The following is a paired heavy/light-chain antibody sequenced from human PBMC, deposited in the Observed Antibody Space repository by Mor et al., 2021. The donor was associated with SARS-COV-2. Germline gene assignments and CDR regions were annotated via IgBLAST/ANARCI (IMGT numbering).Light chain of an antibody. CDR2: EDS. V-gene: IGLV3-10*01. CDR3: YSTDSSGNPLYV. J-gene: IGLJ1*01. CDR1: ALPKKY. Sequence: SYELTQPPSVSVSPGQTARITCSGDALPKKYAYWYQQKSGQAPVLVIYEDSKRPSGIPERFSGSSSGTMATLTISGAQVEDEADYYCYSTDSSGNPLYVFGTGTKVTVL.
Heavy chain of an antibody. CDR1: GFTFSSYG. J-gene: IGHJ6*02. D-gene: IGHD3-3*02. Sequence: QVQLVESGGGVVQPGRSLRLSCAASGFTFSSYGMHWVRQAPGKGLEWVAVISYDGSNKYYADSVKGRFTISRDNSKNTLYLQMNSLRAEDTAVYYCAKDRAFSAGHTYYYYYGMDVWGQGTTVTVSS. V-gene: IGHV3-30*18. CDR3: AKDRAFSAGHTYYYYYGMDV. CDR2: ISYDGSNK.